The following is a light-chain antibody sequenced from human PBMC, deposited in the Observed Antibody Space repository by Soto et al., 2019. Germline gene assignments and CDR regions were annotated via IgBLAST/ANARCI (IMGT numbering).Light chain of an antibody. V-gene: IGKV1-5*01. J-gene: IGKJ1*01. Sequence: DIQIPQSPSTLSGSVGERVTITCRASQTISSWLAWYQQKPGKAPYLLISDVSSLERGVPSRFSGSGSGTEFTLTISSMQPDDFATFYCQQYNGYSRTFGQGTKVDIK. CDR2: DVS. CDR3: QQYNGYSRT. CDR1: QTISSW.